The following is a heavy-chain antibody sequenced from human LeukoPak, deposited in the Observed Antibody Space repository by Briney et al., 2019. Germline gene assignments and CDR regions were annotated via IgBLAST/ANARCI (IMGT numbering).Heavy chain of an antibody. CDR1: GFTFSSFW. J-gene: IGHJ4*02. V-gene: IGHV3-7*01. D-gene: IGHD3-22*01. CDR3: ARVYYDSSGSN. Sequence: GGSLRLSCAASGFTFSSFWMSWVRQAPGKGLEWVANIKQDESEKYYVDSVRGRFTISRDNAEKSLYLQMESLRAEDTAVYYCARVYYDSSGSNWGQGTLVTVSS. CDR2: IKQDESEK.